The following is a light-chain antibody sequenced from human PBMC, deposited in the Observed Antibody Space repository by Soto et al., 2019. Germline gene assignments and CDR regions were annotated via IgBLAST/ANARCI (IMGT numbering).Light chain of an antibody. CDR1: QSVSNNY. CDR3: QQYNSYPWT. Sequence: EIVLTQSPGTLSLSPGERATLSCRDSQSVSNNYLAWYQQKPGQAPRLLIYGASNRATGIPDRFSGSGSGTEFTLTITSLQTDDFATYYCQQYNSYPWTFGQGTKVDIK. J-gene: IGKJ1*01. V-gene: IGKV3-20*01. CDR2: GAS.